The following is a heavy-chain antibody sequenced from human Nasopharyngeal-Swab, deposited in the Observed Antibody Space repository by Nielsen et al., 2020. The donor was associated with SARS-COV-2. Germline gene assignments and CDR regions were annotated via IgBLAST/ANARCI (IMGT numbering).Heavy chain of an antibody. CDR2: IWYDGSNK. CDR3: ARGRDGYNFPRYYFDY. V-gene: IGHV3-33*01. D-gene: IGHD5-24*01. J-gene: IGHJ4*02. Sequence: VRQRPGEGLEWVAVIWYDGSNKYYADSVKGRFTISRDNSKNTLYLQMNSLRAEDTAVYYCARGRDGYNFPRYYFDYWGQGTLVTVSS.